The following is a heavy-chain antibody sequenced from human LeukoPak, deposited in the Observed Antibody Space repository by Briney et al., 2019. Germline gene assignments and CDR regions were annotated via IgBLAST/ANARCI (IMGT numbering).Heavy chain of an antibody. D-gene: IGHD6-6*01. J-gene: IGHJ4*02. CDR3: ARHRAYSSASPFDY. Sequence: SETLSLTCSVSGGSISSLYWSWIRQPPGKGLEWIGYIYYTGSTNYNPSLKSRVTIFVDMFKNQFSLRLSSVTAADTALYYCARHRAYSSASPFDYWGQGTLVTVSS. CDR1: GGSISSLY. CDR2: IYYTGST. V-gene: IGHV4-59*08.